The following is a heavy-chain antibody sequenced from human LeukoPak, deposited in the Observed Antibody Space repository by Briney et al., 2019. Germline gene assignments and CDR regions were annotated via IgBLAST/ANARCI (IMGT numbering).Heavy chain of an antibody. V-gene: IGHV4-61*02. Sequence: SQTLSLTCTVSGGSISSGSYYWSWIRQPAGTGLEWIGRIYTSGSTNYNPSLKSRVTISVDTSKNQFSLKLSSVTAADTAVYYCARVITFGGVIEEFDYWGQGTLVTVSS. J-gene: IGHJ4*02. CDR1: GGSISSGSYY. D-gene: IGHD3-16*02. CDR2: IYTSGST. CDR3: ARVITFGGVIEEFDY.